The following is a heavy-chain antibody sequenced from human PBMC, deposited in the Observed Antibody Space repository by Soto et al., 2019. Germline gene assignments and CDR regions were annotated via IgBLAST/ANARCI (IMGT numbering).Heavy chain of an antibody. D-gene: IGHD1-1*01. V-gene: IGHV1-69*01. J-gene: IGHJ6*02. CDR2: VMPIFGTS. CDR3: ATTLRPGVQGAGDYKYYYGMDV. Sequence: QVHLVQSGAEVKKPGSSVKVSCKASGGTFSDYAISWVRQAPGQGLEWMGGVMPIFGTSNNAQKFQGRVTITADESTSTAYVELSGLTSDDTAVYYCATTLRPGVQGAGDYKYYYGMDVWGQGTTVTVSS. CDR1: GGTFSDYA.